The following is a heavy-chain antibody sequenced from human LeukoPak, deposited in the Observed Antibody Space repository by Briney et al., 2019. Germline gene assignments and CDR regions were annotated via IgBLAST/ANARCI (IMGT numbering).Heavy chain of an antibody. Sequence: PSETLSLTCTVSGYSIGSGYYWGWIRQPPGKGLEWIGSIYHSGSTYYNPSLKSRVTISVDTSKNQFSLKLSSVTAADTAVYYCAKRGGYDLPYYYYGMDVWGQGTTVTVSS. D-gene: IGHD5-12*01. CDR1: GYSIGSGYY. CDR3: AKRGGYDLPYYYYGMDV. V-gene: IGHV4-38-2*02. J-gene: IGHJ6*02. CDR2: IYHSGST.